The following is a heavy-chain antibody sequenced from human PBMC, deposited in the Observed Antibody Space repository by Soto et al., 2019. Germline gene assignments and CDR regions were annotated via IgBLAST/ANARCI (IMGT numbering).Heavy chain of an antibody. V-gene: IGHV1-8*01. Sequence: QVQLVQSGAEVKKPGASVKVSCKASGYAFTSYHINWVRHATGQGLEWMGWMNPNSGNTGYAQKFRGRVTMTRNTSISTAYMELSSLRSEDTAVYYCSRERTGTTSMDVWGQGTTVTVSS. D-gene: IGHD1-1*01. CDR2: MNPNSGNT. CDR3: SRERTGTTSMDV. CDR1: GYAFTSYH. J-gene: IGHJ6*02.